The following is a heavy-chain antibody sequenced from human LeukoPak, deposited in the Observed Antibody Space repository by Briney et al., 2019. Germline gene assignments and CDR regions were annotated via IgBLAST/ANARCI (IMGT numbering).Heavy chain of an antibody. J-gene: IGHJ3*02. CDR1: GFTFSTYH. CDR2: ISTSSSNTI. Sequence: GGSLRLSCAASGFTFSTYHMNWVRQAPGKGLEWVSFISTSSSNTIYYADSVKGRFTISRDDAKNSLYLQMNSLRLEDTAMYYCARRDDFDIWGQGTLVTVSS. V-gene: IGHV3-48*04. CDR3: ARRDDFDI.